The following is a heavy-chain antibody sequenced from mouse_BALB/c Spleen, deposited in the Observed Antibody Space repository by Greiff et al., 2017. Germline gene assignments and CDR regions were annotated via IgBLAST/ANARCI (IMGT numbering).Heavy chain of an antibody. D-gene: IGHD2-3*01. J-gene: IGHJ3*01. V-gene: IGHV7-3*02. CDR2: IRNKANGYTT. CDR3: ARDKLDDGYCFAD. CDR1: GFTFTDYY. Sequence: DVKLVESGGGLVQPGGSLRLSCATSGFTFTDYYMSWVRQPPGKALEWLGFIRNKANGYTTEYSASVKGRFTISRDNSQSILYLQMNTLRAEDSATYYCARDKLDDGYCFADWGQGTLVTVSA.